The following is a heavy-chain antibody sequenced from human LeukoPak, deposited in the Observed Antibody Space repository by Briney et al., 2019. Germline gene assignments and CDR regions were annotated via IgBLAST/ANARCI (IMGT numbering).Heavy chain of an antibody. V-gene: IGHV1-69*04. CDR1: GGTFSSYA. CDR3: AKDILSRDYYDSSGYLGY. Sequence: GASVKVSCKGSGGTFSSYAISCGRQAPGQGLEWMGRIIPILGIANYAQKFQGRVTITADKSTSTAYMELSSLRSEDTAVYYCAKDILSRDYYDSSGYLGYWGQGTLVTVSS. D-gene: IGHD3-22*01. J-gene: IGHJ4*02. CDR2: IIPILGIA.